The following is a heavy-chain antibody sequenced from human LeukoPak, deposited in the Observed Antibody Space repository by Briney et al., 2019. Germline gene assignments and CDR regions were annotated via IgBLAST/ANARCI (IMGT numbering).Heavy chain of an antibody. Sequence: SETLSLTCAVYGGSFSGYYWSWIRQPPGKGLEWIGYIYYSGSTNYNPSLKSRVTISVDTSKNQFSLKLSSVTAADTAVYYCARDRGGHDAFDIWGQGTMVTVSS. D-gene: IGHD5-12*01. CDR2: IYYSGST. V-gene: IGHV4-59*01. J-gene: IGHJ3*02. CDR3: ARDRGGHDAFDI. CDR1: GGSFSGYY.